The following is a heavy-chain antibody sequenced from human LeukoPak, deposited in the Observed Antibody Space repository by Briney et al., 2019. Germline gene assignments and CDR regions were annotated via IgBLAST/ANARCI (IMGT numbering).Heavy chain of an antibody. D-gene: IGHD3-9*01. CDR2: INPNSGDT. Sequence: ASVKVSCKASGYIFTGYYMHWVRQAPGQGLEWMGWINPNSGDTNYAQKFQGRVTMTRDTSISTAYMELSRLRSDDTAVYYCARDNILTGYYNGVWFDPWGQGTLVTVSS. CDR1: GYIFTGYY. V-gene: IGHV1-2*02. CDR3: ARDNILTGYYNGVWFDP. J-gene: IGHJ5*02.